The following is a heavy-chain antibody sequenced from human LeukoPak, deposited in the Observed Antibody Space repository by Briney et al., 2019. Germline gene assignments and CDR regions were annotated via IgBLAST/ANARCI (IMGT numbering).Heavy chain of an antibody. CDR2: INSDGRST. CDR3: VRGADTGYSSDS. D-gene: IGHD3-9*01. Sequence: PGGSLRLSCAASGFTFSSYWMHWVRQGPGKELTWVSHINSDGRSTNYADSVKGRFSISRDNAENTLYLQMNSLRVEDTAVYYCVRGADTGYSSDSWGQGTLVTVSS. CDR1: GFTFSSYW. J-gene: IGHJ4*02. V-gene: IGHV3-74*01.